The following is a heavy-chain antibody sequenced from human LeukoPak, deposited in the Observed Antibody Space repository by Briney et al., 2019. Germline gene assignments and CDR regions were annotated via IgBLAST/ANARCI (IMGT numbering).Heavy chain of an antibody. CDR1: GFTFSSYG. CDR3: AKGYDILTGYSEGNAFDI. J-gene: IGHJ3*02. D-gene: IGHD3-9*01. Sequence: SGGSLRLSCAASGFTFSSYGMHWVRQAPGKGLEWVAVISYDGSNKYYADSVKGRFTISRDNSKNTLYLQMNSLRAEDTAVYYCAKGYDILTGYSEGNAFDIWGQGTMVTVSS. V-gene: IGHV3-30*18. CDR2: ISYDGSNK.